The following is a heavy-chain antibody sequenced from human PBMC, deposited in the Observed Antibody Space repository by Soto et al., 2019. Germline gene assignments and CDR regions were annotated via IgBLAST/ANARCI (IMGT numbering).Heavy chain of an antibody. CDR1: GGSISSSSYY. CDR3: ERHGGVLQYSSSGGRWFDP. V-gene: IGHV4-39*01. CDR2: IYYSGST. J-gene: IGHJ5*02. Sequence: QLQLQESGPGLVKPSETLSLTCTVSGGSISSSSYYWGGIRQPPRKGLEWIGSIYYSGSTYYNPSLTSRVTISVATSKNRFALKRSSVAAADTAVYYCERHGGVLQYSSSGGRWFDPWGQGTLVPVSS. D-gene: IGHD6-6*01.